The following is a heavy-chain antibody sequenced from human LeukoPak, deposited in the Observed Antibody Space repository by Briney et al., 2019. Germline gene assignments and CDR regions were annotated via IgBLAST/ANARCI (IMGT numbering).Heavy chain of an antibody. CDR3: ARVLGLVGAPVRDYYLDY. D-gene: IGHD6-19*01. V-gene: IGHV3-7*01. J-gene: IGHJ4*02. CDR1: GFTFSSYW. Sequence: QPGGSLRLSCAASGFTFSSYWMSWVRQAPGKGLEWVANIKQDGSEKYYVDSVKGRFTISRDNAKNSLYLQMNSLRAEDTAVYYCARVLGLVGAPVRDYYLDYWGQGTLVTVSS. CDR2: IKQDGSEK.